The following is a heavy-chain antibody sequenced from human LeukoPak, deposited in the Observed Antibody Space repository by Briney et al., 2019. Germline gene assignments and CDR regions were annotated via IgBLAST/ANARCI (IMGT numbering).Heavy chain of an antibody. D-gene: IGHD2-2*01. J-gene: IGHJ6*03. Sequence: RPSETLSLTCTVSGGSISSGSYYWSWIRQPPGKGLEWIGYIYYTGSTNSNPSLKSRVTMSVDTSKNQFSLKLSSVTAADTAIYYCARGRGYCSSTSCYWAEDYYYYMDVWGKGTTVTVSS. CDR2: IYYTGST. V-gene: IGHV4-61*01. CDR1: GGSISSGSYY. CDR3: ARGRGYCSSTSCYWAEDYYYYMDV.